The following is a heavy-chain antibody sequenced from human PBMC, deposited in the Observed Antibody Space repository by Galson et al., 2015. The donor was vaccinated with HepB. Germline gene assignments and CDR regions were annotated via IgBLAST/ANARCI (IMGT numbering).Heavy chain of an antibody. CDR2: ICGSGGST. D-gene: IGHD3-22*01. J-gene: IGHJ3*02. CDR3: AKLFYYDSSGYSKNPDAFDI. V-gene: IGHV3-23*01. CDR1: GFTFSSYA. Sequence: SLRLSCAASGFTFSSYAMSWVRQAPGKELEWVSAICGSGGSTYYADSVKGRFTISRDNSKNTRYLQMNSLRAEDTAVYYCAKLFYYDSSGYSKNPDAFDIWGQGTMVTVSS.